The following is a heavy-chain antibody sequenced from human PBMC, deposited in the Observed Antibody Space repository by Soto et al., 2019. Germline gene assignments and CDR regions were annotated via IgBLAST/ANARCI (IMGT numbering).Heavy chain of an antibody. V-gene: IGHV3-48*01. D-gene: IGHD3-10*01. CDR3: ARAGDSVSYAQR. Sequence: EVQLAESGGGLVQPGGSLRLSCVTSGFTFSAYGMNWVRQAPGKGLECIAYISSGGSGTYYADSVRGRFTISRDDAKNSLYQQRNTLRAENTAVYYCARAGDSVSYAQRWGQGTLVTVSS. J-gene: IGHJ4*02. CDR1: GFTFSAYG. CDR2: ISSGGSGT.